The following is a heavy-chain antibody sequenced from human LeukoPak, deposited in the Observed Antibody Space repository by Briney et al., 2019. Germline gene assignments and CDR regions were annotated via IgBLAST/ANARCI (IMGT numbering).Heavy chain of an antibody. CDR2: INPDRSDK. CDR1: GLTFSSNW. D-gene: IGHD1-26*01. CDR3: ARDDRRSYRFDY. J-gene: IGHJ4*02. V-gene: IGHV3-7*01. Sequence: GGSLRLSCVVSGLTFSSNWMSWFRQAPGKGRVGVTNINPDRSDKNYADSVKGRFTISRYNAKNSLYLQINSLRAEDWAMYYCARDDRRSYRFDYWGQGTLVTVSS.